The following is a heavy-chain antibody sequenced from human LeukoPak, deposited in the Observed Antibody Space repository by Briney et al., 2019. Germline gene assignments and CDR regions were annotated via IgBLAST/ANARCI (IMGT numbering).Heavy chain of an antibody. Sequence: SETLSLTCTVSRGSIGTKTYYWGWIRQPPGKGLEWIGSIFHSGSANYNPSLKSRVTISVDTSKNQFSLKLSSVTAADTAVYYCARNFSSGWFDYWGQGTLVTVSS. CDR2: IFHSGSA. CDR3: ARNFSSGWFDY. D-gene: IGHD6-19*01. J-gene: IGHJ4*02. CDR1: RGSIGTKTYY. V-gene: IGHV4-39*01.